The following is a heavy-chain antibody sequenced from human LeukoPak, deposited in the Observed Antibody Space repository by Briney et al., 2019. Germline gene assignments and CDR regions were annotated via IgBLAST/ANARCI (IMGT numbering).Heavy chain of an antibody. Sequence: GASVKVSCKASGYAFTSYDINWVRQATGQGLEWMGWMNPNSGNTGYAQKFQGRVTMTRNTSISTAYMELSSLRSEDTAVYYCARGRRGVIGTTFYYWGQGTLVTVSS. CDR1: GYAFTSYD. D-gene: IGHD1-7*01. J-gene: IGHJ4*02. V-gene: IGHV1-8*01. CDR2: MNPNSGNT. CDR3: ARGRRGVIGTTFYY.